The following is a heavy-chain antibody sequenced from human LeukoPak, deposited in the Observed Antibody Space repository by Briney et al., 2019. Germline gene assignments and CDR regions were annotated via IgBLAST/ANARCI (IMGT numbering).Heavy chain of an antibody. V-gene: IGHV1-2*02. CDR3: ARDLFDCSGGSCYL. CDR2: INPNSGGK. J-gene: IGHJ4*02. Sequence: ASVKVSCKASGYTFTGYYMHWVRQAPEQGLEGMEWINPNSGGKNYAQKFQGRVTMTRDTSISTAYMELSRLRSDDTAVYYCARDLFDCSGGSCYLWGQGTLVTVSS. CDR1: GYTFTGYY. D-gene: IGHD2-15*01.